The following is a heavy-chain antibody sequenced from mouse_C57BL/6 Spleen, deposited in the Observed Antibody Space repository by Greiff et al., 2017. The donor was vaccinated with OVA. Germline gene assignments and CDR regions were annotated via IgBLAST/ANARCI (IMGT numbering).Heavy chain of an antibody. D-gene: IGHD3-1*01. V-gene: IGHV1-15*01. CDR2: IDPETGGT. Sequence: VKLMESGAELVRPGASVTLSCKASGYTFTDYEMHWVKQTPVHGLEWIGAIDPETGGTAYNQKFKGKAILTADKSSSTAYMELRSLTSEDSAVYYCTRSGDYFDYWGQGTTLTVSS. J-gene: IGHJ2*01. CDR1: GYTFTDYE. CDR3: TRSGDYFDY.